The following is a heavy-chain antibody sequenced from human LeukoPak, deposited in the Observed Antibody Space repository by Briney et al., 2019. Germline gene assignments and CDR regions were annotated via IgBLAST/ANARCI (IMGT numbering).Heavy chain of an antibody. CDR1: GYTFTGYY. CDR3: ARASIAAAGKREYNWFDP. CDR2: INPNSGGT. J-gene: IGHJ5*02. D-gene: IGHD6-13*01. V-gene: IGHV1-2*02. Sequence: GASVKVSCKASGYTFTGYYMHWVRQAPGQGLEWMGWINPNSGGTNYAQKFQGRVTMTRDTSISTAYMELSRLRSDDTAVYYCARASIAAAGKREYNWFDPWGQGTLVTVSS.